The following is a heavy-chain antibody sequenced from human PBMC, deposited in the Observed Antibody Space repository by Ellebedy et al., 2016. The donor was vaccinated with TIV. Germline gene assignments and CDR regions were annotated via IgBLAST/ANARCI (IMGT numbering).Heavy chain of an antibody. CDR3: ARLEMATFDNI. J-gene: IGHJ3*02. CDR2: LYSGGST. D-gene: IGHD5-24*01. V-gene: IGHV4-59*01. Sequence: SETLSLTCTVSGGSISRYYWTWIRQPPGKGLEWIAYLYSGGSTNYNPSLKSRVTLSLDMSARQFSLKLSSVTAEDTALYYCARLEMATFDNIWGRGIQANVYS. CDR1: GGSISRYY.